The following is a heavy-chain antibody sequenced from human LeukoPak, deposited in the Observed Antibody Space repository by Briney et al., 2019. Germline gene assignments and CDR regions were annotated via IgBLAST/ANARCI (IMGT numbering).Heavy chain of an antibody. J-gene: IGHJ5*02. CDR2: IYYSGST. CDR3: ARHVGVTTFGVVILNWFDP. V-gene: IGHV4-39*01. CDR1: GGSISSSGYY. D-gene: IGHD3-3*01. Sequence: SETLSLTCTVSGGSISSSGYYWGWIRQPPGKGLEWIGSIYYSGSTYYNPSLKSRVTISVDTSKNQFSLKVSSVTAADTAVYYCARHVGVTTFGVVILNWFDPWGQGTLVTVSS.